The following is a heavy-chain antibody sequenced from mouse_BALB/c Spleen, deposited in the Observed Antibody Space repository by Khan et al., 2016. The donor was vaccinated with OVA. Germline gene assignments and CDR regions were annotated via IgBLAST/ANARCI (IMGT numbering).Heavy chain of an antibody. CDR2: IFPNTGGT. CDR1: GYTFTDFN. CDR3: ARADYGSFAY. J-gene: IGHJ3*01. V-gene: IGHV1S29*02. D-gene: IGHD1-2*01. Sequence: VQLQQSGPELVKPGASVRISCKTSGYTFTDFNLDWVKQSHGKSLEWIGYIFPNTGGTGYNQKFKTKATLTVDSSSSTAYMELRNLTSEDSAVYYCARADYGSFAYWGQGTLVTVSA.